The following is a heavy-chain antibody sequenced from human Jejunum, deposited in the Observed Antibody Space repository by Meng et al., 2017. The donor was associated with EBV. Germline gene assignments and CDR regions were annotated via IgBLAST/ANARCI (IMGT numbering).Heavy chain of an antibody. CDR1: GFSFSRYA. J-gene: IGHJ4*02. CDR3: VKDDLGSYDY. CDR2: ISGSDSST. D-gene: IGHD5-18*01. Sequence: ELLVEFGGDLVQPGGSLRLSCAASGFSFSRYAMNWVRQAPGKGLEWVSSISGSDSSTYYGDSVKGRFTISRDNSKNTLYLQMNSLRAEDAAVYYCVKDDLGSYDYWGQGTLVTVSS. V-gene: IGHV3-23*04.